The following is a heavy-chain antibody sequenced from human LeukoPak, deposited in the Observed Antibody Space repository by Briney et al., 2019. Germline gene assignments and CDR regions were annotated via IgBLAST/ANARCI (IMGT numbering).Heavy chain of an antibody. V-gene: IGHV1-46*03. J-gene: IGHJ4*02. CDR1: GYTFTSYY. CDR3: ASATAMAPSTMDY. Sequence: ASVKVSCKASGYTFTSYYMHWVRQAPGQGLEWRGIINPSGGSTSYAQKFQGRVTMTRDTSTSTVYMGLSSLRSEDTAVYYCASATAMAPSTMDYWGQGTLVTVSS. D-gene: IGHD5-18*01. CDR2: INPSGGST.